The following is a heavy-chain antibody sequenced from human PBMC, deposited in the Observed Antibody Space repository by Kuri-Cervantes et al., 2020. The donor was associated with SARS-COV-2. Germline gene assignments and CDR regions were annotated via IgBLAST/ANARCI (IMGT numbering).Heavy chain of an antibody. Sequence: GESLKISCEVSGFLLSASAIHWVRQASGKGLEWVGRVRGKANNYATAYAASVKGRFTISRDDSKNMAYLQMHSLKTEDTAVYYCTTLIDYWGQGALVTVSS. J-gene: IGHJ4*02. CDR3: TTLIDY. CDR2: VRGKANNYAT. CDR1: GFLLSASA. V-gene: IGHV3-73*01.